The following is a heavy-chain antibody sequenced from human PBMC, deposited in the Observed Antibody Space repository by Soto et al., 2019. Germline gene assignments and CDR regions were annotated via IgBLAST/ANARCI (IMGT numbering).Heavy chain of an antibody. CDR2: ISYDGSNK. CDR3: AKDLGPMIVVVMPQH. V-gene: IGHV3-30*18. CDR1: GFTFSSYG. J-gene: IGHJ1*01. Sequence: GGSLRLSCAASGFTFSSYGMHWVRQAPGKGLEWVAVISYDGSNKYYADSVKGRFTISRDNSKNTLYLQMNSLRAEDTAVYYCAKDLGPMIVVVMPQHWGQGTLVTVSS. D-gene: IGHD3-22*01.